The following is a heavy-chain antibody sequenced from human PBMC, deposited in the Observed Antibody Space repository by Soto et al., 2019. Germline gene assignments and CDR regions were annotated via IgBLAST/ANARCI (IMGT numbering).Heavy chain of an antibody. CDR1: GYTLTELS. D-gene: IGHD3-3*01. V-gene: IGHV1-24*01. J-gene: IGHJ6*03. Sequence: ASVKVSCKVSGYTLTELSMHWVRQAPGKGLEWMGGFDPEDGETIYAQKFQGRVTMTEDTSTDTAYMELSSLRSEDTAVYYCATGITSYGDYYMDVWGKGTTVTVSS. CDR2: FDPEDGET. CDR3: ATGITSYGDYYMDV.